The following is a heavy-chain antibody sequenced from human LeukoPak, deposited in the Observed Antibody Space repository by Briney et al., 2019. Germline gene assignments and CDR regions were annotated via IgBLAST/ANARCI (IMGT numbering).Heavy chain of an antibody. CDR3: ARDRVVVTAIRFHDAFDI. V-gene: IGHV4-30-4*01. CDR1: GGSISSGDYY. CDR2: VYYSGST. Sequence: SETLSLTCTVSGGSISSGDYYWSWIRQPPGKGLEWIGYVYYSGSTYYNPSLKSRVTISVDTSKNQFSLKLSSVTAADTAVYYCARDRVVVTAIRFHDAFDIWGQGTMVTVSS. D-gene: IGHD2-21*02. J-gene: IGHJ3*02.